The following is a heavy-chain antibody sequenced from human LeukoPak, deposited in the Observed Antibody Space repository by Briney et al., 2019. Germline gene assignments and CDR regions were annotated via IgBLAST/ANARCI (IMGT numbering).Heavy chain of an antibody. J-gene: IGHJ4*02. CDR1: GDSTNTYF. D-gene: IGHD4-17*01. Sequence: PSETLSLTCTISGDSTNTYFWSWIRQPPGKGLEWIGYIYYTGTTNYNPSLKSRVTISVDTSKNQVSLKVSSVTAAATGVYYCASKSTDHGELRFDYWGQGTLVTVSS. CDR3: ASKSTDHGELRFDY. CDR2: IYYTGTT. V-gene: IGHV4-59*01.